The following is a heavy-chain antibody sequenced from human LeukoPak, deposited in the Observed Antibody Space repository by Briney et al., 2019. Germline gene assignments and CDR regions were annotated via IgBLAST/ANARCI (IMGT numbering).Heavy chain of an antibody. V-gene: IGHV3-23*01. D-gene: IGHD2-2*01. CDR1: GFTFSSYA. J-gene: IGHJ6*02. CDR2: ISGSGGST. Sequence: GGSLRLSCAASGFTFSSYAVSWVRQAPGKGLEWVSAISGSGGSTYYADSVKGRFTISRDNSKNTLYLQMNSLRAEDTAVYYCAKFNCSSTSCRYYYYYGMDVWGQGTTVTVSS. CDR3: AKFNCSSTSCRYYYYYGMDV.